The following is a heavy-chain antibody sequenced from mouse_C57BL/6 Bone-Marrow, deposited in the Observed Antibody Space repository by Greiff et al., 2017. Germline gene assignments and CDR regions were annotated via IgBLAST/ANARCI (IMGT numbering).Heavy chain of an antibody. CDR3: ASLMVTTDWYFDV. D-gene: IGHD2-13*01. J-gene: IGHJ1*03. CDR2: INPSTGGT. V-gene: IGHV1-42*01. CDR1: GYSFTGYY. Sequence: EVQVVESGPELVKPGASVKISCKASGYSFTGYYMNWVKQSPDKSLEWIGEINPSTGGTPSNQQFKAQATLTVDKSSSTADMQLNSLTSEDSAVDYWASLMVTTDWYFDVWGTGTTGTVAS.